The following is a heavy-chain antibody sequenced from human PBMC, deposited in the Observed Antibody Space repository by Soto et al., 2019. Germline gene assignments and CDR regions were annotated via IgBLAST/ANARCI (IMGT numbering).Heavy chain of an antibody. D-gene: IGHD3-3*01. J-gene: IGHJ4*02. Sequence: QVQLVQSGAEVKRPGASVRVSCKASGYNFKNYAIHWVRQAPGRRLEWMWWRNEGSGNSRYSQKFQGRVSITRDNSVNTVDMELSRLKSEETATQSLVGDDRAISGVVTLDYWGPRTLGTRSS. V-gene: IGHV1-3*01. CDR3: VGDDRAISGVVTLDY. CDR1: GYNFKNYA. CDR2: RNEGSGNS.